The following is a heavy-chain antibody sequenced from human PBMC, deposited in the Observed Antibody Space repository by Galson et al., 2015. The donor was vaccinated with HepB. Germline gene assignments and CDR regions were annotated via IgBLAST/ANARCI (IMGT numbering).Heavy chain of an antibody. CDR2: IRNKAQGGTA. D-gene: IGHD5-24*01. Sequence: SLRLSCAGSGFTFGDYSMSWSRQAPGKGLEWVGFIRNKAQGGTAEYAASVKGRFTISRDDSKSTAYLQMDSLKTEDTAFYYCVNYWFAPWGQGTLVTVSS. V-gene: IGHV3-49*03. J-gene: IGHJ5*02. CDR3: VNYWFAP. CDR1: GFTFGDYS.